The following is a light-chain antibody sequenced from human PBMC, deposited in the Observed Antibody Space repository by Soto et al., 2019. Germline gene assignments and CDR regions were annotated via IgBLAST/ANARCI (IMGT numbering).Light chain of an antibody. Sequence: DFRMTQSPSTLSASLGDRVTITWGASQSISSWLAWYQQKPGKAPKLLIYKASILQSGVPSRFIGSGYGTEFTLTISSLQTDDFATYYCQQYSSNFQMFGQGTKVDIK. CDR1: QSISSW. J-gene: IGKJ1*01. CDR2: KAS. V-gene: IGKV1-5*03. CDR3: QQYSSNFQM.